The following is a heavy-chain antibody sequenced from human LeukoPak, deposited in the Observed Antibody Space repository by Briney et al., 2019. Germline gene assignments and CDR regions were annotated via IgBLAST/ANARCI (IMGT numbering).Heavy chain of an antibody. V-gene: IGHV4-59*12. CDR1: GGSISGYY. D-gene: IGHD5-18*01. J-gene: IGHJ4*02. CDR2: IYYSGST. CDR3: ASGGYSYGFDY. Sequence: SETLSLTCTVSGGSISGYYWSWIRQPTGKGLEWIGYIYYSGSTSYNPSLSSRVTISVDRSKNQLSLKLSSVTAADTAMYYCASGGYSYGFDYWGQGTLVTVSS.